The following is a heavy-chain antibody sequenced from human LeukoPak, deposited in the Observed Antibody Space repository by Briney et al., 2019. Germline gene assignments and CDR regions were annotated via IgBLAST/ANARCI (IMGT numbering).Heavy chain of an antibody. CDR1: GFSFSSYW. D-gene: IGHD2-15*01. V-gene: IGHV3-21*01. Sequence: GGSLRLSCAASGFSFSSYWMTWVRQAPGKGLEWVSSISSSSSYIYYADSVKGRFTISRDNAKNSLYLQMNSLRAEGTAVYYCARIYCSGGSCYSRVFDYWGQGTLVTVSS. CDR2: ISSSSSYI. CDR3: ARIYCSGGSCYSRVFDY. J-gene: IGHJ4*02.